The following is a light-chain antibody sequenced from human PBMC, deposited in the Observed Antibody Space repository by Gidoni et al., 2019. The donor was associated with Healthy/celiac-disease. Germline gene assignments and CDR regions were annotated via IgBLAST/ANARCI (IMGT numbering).Light chain of an antibody. V-gene: IGKV3-20*01. CDR2: GAS. Sequence: EIVLTQSPGTLSLSPGERATLSCRASQSVSSSYLAWYQQKPGQAPRLLIYGASSRATGIPNRFSSSGSGTYFTLTISRLEPEDFAVYYCQQYGSSPPITFGPGTKVDIK. J-gene: IGKJ3*01. CDR3: QQYGSSPPIT. CDR1: QSVSSSY.